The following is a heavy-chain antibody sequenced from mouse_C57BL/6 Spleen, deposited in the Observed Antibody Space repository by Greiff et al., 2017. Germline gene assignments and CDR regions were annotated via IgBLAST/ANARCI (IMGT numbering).Heavy chain of an antibody. Sequence: VQLQQSGAELVMPGASVKLSCKASGYTFTSYWMHWVKQRPGQGLEWIGMIHPNSGSTNYNEKFKSKATLTVDKSSSTAYMQLSSLTSEDSAVYYCARPGGSSPWFAYWGQGTLVTVSA. V-gene: IGHV1-64*01. CDR3: ARPGGSSPWFAY. J-gene: IGHJ3*01. CDR2: IHPNSGST. CDR1: GYTFTSYW. D-gene: IGHD1-1*01.